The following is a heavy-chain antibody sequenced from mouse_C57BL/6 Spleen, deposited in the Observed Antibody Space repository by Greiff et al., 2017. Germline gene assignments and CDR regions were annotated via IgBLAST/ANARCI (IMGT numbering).Heavy chain of an antibody. CDR3: TREMYGTAWFAY. V-gene: IGHV5-9-1*02. Sequence: EVKLMESGEGLVKPGGSLKLSCAASGFTFSSYAMSWVRQTPEKRLEWVAYISSGGDYIYYADTVKGRFTISRDNARNTLYLQMSDLKSEDTAMYYCTREMYGTAWFAYWGQGTLVTVSA. J-gene: IGHJ3*01. CDR2: ISSGGDYI. CDR1: GFTFSSYA. D-gene: IGHD2-10*02.